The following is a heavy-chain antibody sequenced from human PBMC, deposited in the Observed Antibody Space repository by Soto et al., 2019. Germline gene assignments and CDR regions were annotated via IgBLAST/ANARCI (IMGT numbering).Heavy chain of an antibody. CDR3: ARSDYYDSSGYYPTFDY. J-gene: IGHJ4*02. D-gene: IGHD3-22*01. Sequence: QVQLVQSGAEVKKPGASVKVSCKASGYTFTSYGISWVRQAPGQGLEWMGWISAYNGNTNYAQKLQGRVTMTTDTSTSTAYMELRSLRSYDTAVYYCARSDYYDSSGYYPTFDYWGQGTLVTVSS. V-gene: IGHV1-18*04. CDR2: ISAYNGNT. CDR1: GYTFTSYG.